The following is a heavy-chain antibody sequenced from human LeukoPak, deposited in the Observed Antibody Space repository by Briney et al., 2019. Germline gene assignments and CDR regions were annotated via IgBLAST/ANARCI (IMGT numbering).Heavy chain of an antibody. CDR1: GVSISSGSYY. V-gene: IGHV4-61*02. J-gene: IGHJ5*02. D-gene: IGHD3-10*01. CDR3: ARDLREGYYGSGEDWFDP. CDR2: IYTSGST. Sequence: SETLSLTCSVSGVSISSGSYYWSWIRQPAGKGLEWIGRIYTSGSTNYNPSLKSRVTMSVDTSKNQFSLKLSSVTAADTAVYYCARDLREGYYGSGEDWFDPWGQGTLVTVSS.